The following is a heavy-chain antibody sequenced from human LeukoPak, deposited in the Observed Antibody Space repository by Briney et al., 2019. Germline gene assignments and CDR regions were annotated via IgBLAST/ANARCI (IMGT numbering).Heavy chain of an antibody. CDR3: ARSYSGSFLY. CDR1: GGSISSNNW. J-gene: IGHJ1*01. Sequence: KASETLSLTCGVSGGSISSNNWWSWVRQPPGQGLEWIGEIYHSGSANYNPSLKSRVTISVDKSKNQLSLKLISVTAADTAVYYCARSYSGSFLYWGQGSLVTVSS. D-gene: IGHD1-26*01. CDR2: IYHSGSA. V-gene: IGHV4-4*02.